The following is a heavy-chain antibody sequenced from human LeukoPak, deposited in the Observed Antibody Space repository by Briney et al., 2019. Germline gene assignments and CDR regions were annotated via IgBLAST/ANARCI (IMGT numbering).Heavy chain of an antibody. V-gene: IGHV3-7*01. J-gene: IGHJ4*02. Sequence: GGSLRLSCAASGFTFSSYRENWVRRAPGRGLEGVANSNQYGNQKTYVDCVKRGFHISRDNARNSLYLQMNSLRGEDPAVYYCARGHYSPWVHSFDYWGQGNLVTVSS. CDR3: ARGHYSPWVHSFDY. D-gene: IGHD4-11*01. CDR1: GFTFSSYR. CDR2: SNQYGNQK.